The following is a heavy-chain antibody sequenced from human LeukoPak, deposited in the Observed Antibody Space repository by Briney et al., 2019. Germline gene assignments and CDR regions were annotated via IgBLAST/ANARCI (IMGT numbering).Heavy chain of an antibody. CDR3: ARISSSNWYNERGAFDV. CDR2: VYYTGST. V-gene: IGHV4-59*01. J-gene: IGHJ3*01. CDR1: GGSISGYY. Sequence: SETLSLTCSVSGGSISGYYWSWIRQPPGKGLEWIGFVYYTGSTNYSPSLKSRVTISVDTSKNQFSLKLRSVTAADTAVYYCARISSSNWYNERGAFDVWGQGTMVTVSS. D-gene: IGHD6-13*01.